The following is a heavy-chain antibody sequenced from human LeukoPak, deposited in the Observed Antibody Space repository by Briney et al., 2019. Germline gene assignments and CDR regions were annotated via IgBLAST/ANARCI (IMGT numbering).Heavy chain of an antibody. CDR3: ARALWQWLVRPAYAFDI. CDR2: ISSSSSTI. D-gene: IGHD6-19*01. V-gene: IGHV3-48*01. CDR1: EFTFSSYS. Sequence: PGGSLRLSCAASEFTFSSYSMNWVRQAPGKGLEWVSYISSSSSTIYYAGSVKGRFTISRDNAKNSLYLQMHSLRAEDTAVYYCARALWQWLVRPAYAFDIWGQGTMVTVSS. J-gene: IGHJ3*02.